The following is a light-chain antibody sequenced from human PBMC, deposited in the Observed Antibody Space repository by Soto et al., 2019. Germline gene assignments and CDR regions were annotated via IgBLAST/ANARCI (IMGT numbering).Light chain of an antibody. CDR1: SSDVCGYNY. CDR2: EVS. J-gene: IGLJ1*01. V-gene: IGLV2-8*01. CDR3: SSYAGTDNLGV. Sequence: QSALTQPPSASGSPGQSVTISCTGTSSDVCGYNYVSWYQQHPGKAPKLMIYEVSKRPSGVPDRLSGSKSGNTASLTVSGLQAEDEADYYCSSYAGTDNLGVFGTGTKVTVL.